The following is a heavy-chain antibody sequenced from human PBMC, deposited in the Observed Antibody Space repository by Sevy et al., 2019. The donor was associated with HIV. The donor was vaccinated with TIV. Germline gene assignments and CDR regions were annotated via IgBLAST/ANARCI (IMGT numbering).Heavy chain of an antibody. CDR3: ARMEGGYYYGMDV. V-gene: IGHV3-48*02. CDR1: GFTFSSYT. J-gene: IGHJ6*02. Sequence: GGSLRLSCAASGFTFSSYTMSWVRQAPGKGLEWVSFISSGSRTIYYADSVRGRFTISRANAKNSMSLQMHSLRDEDTAVYYGARMEGGYYYGMDVWGQGTTVTVSS. CDR2: ISSGSRTI. D-gene: IGHD2-15*01.